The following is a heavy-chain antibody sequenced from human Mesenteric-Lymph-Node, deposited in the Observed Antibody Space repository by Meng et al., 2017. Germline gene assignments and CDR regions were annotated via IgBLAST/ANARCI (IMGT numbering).Heavy chain of an antibody. CDR3: ASSDYYRSDY. J-gene: IGHJ4*02. D-gene: IGHD3-22*01. CDR2: IYHSGGT. CDR1: GGSISISTW. Sequence: QMQRQESGPGLVKPSGTLALTCAVSGGSISISTWWSWVRQPPGKGLEWIGEIYHSGGTNYNPSLRGRVTISLDKSKNQFSLKLNSVTAADTAVYYCASSDYYRSDYWGQGTLVTVSS. V-gene: IGHV4-4*02.